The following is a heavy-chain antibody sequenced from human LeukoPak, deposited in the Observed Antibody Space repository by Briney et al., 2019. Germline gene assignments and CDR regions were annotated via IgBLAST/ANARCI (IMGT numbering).Heavy chain of an antibody. CDR2: IIPIFGTA. Sequence: VASVKVSCKASGGTFSSYAISWVRQAPGQGLEWMGGIIPIFGTANYAQKFQGRVTITADESTSTAYMELSSLRSEDTAVYYCASPFIVVVPAANSAFDIWGQGTMVTVSS. J-gene: IGHJ3*02. CDR3: ASPFIVVVPAANSAFDI. D-gene: IGHD2-2*01. V-gene: IGHV1-69*01. CDR1: GGTFSSYA.